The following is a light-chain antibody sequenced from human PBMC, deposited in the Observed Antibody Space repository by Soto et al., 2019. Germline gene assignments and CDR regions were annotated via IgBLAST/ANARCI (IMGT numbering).Light chain of an antibody. CDR1: QSISSSY. J-gene: IGKJ3*01. CDR3: QQGHSLFT. V-gene: IGKV3-20*01. Sequence: DIVLTQSPGTLSLSPGERATLSCRASQSISSSYLAWYQQKPGQAPRLLIHGVSTRATGIPDRFSGSGSGTDFTLTISRLEPEDFATYFCQQGHSLFTFGPGTKVDIK. CDR2: GVS.